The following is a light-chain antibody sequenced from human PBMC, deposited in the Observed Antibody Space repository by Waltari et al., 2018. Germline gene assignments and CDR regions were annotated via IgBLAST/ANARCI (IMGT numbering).Light chain of an antibody. CDR3: QQSYDTVLT. J-gene: IGKJ4*01. CDR1: QTIATY. Sequence: DIQMTQSPSSLSASVGDRVTITCLASQTIATYLNWYQQKPGQAPNLLTSGACDLQSAVPSRFSGGGAGTDFSLTISSLQPEDFATYYCQQSYDTVLTFGGGTRVEIK. V-gene: IGKV1-39*01. CDR2: GAC.